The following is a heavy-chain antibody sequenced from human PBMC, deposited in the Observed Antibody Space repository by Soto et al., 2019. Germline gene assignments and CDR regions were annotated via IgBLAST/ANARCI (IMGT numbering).Heavy chain of an antibody. CDR3: ARTVGAAYYFDF. CDR1: GDSMTKYY. CDR2: IYTSGST. J-gene: IGHJ4*02. V-gene: IGHV4-4*07. D-gene: IGHD1-26*01. Sequence: QVQLQESGPGLVKPSETLSLTCTVSGDSMTKYYWSWIRQPAGKGLEWIRRIYTSGSTNYNPSLKSRVTMSIDTSNNHFSLKLKSVTAADTAVYYCARTVGAAYYFDFWGQGALVTVSS.